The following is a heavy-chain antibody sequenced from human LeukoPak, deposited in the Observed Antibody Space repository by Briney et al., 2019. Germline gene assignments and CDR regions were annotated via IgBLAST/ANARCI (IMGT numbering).Heavy chain of an antibody. J-gene: IGHJ6*02. Sequence: SETLSLTCAVYGGSFSGYYWSWIRQPPGKGLEWLGEINHSGSTNYNPSLKSRVTISVDTSKNQFSLKLSSVTAADTAVYYCASRRYYYDSSGYYFAIYYYGMDVWGQGTTVTVSS. CDR3: ASRRYYYDSSGYYFAIYYYGMDV. D-gene: IGHD3-22*01. CDR1: GGSFSGYY. CDR2: INHSGST. V-gene: IGHV4-34*01.